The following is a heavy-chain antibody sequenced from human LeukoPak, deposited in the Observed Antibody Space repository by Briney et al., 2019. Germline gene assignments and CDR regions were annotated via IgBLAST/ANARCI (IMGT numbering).Heavy chain of an antibody. V-gene: IGHV1-2*02. CDR1: GYNFAHN. D-gene: IGHD6-25*01. CDR3: VVSIQAAAIPAFDS. Sequence: ASVKVSCKASGYNFAHNIHWVRQAPGQGHEFMGWVNPKNGGTKYAQNFQGRVTMTRDTSISTVYMELSSLGSDDTAVYYCVVSIQAAAIPAFDSWGQGTLVTVSS. J-gene: IGHJ4*02. CDR2: VNPKNGGT.